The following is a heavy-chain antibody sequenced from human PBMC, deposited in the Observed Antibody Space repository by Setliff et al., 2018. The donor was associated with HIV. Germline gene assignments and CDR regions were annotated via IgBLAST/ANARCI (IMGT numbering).Heavy chain of an antibody. CDR2: IYYSGST. Sequence: PSETLSLTCTVSGGSISSGGYYWSWIRQHPGKGLEWIGYIYYSGSTYYNPSLKSRVTISVDTSKNQFSLKLSSVTAADTAVYYCARGRIAAAGTFDYWGQGTLVTVSS. J-gene: IGHJ4*02. V-gene: IGHV4-31*03. CDR1: GGSISSGGYY. D-gene: IGHD6-13*01. CDR3: ARGRIAAAGTFDY.